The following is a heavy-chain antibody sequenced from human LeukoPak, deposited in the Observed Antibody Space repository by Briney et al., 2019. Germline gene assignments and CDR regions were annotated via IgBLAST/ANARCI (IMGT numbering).Heavy chain of an antibody. CDR3: ARWVAYNFLHIYYMDV. Sequence: GASVKVSCKVSGYTLTELSMHWVRQAPGKGLEWMGGFDPEDGETIYAQKFQGRVTITTDESTSTAYMELSSLRSEDTAVYYCARWVAYNFLHIYYMDVWGKGTTVTVSS. CDR2: FDPEDGET. J-gene: IGHJ6*03. D-gene: IGHD1-20*01. V-gene: IGHV1-24*01. CDR1: GYTLTELS.